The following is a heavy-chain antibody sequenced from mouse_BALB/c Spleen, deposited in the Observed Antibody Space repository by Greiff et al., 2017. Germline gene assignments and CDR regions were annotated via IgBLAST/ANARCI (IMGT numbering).Heavy chain of an antibody. Sequence: EVKLVESGGGLVKPGGSLKLSCAASGFTFSSYAMSWVRQTPEKRLEWVASISSGGSTYYPDSVKGRFTISRDNARNILYLQMSSLRSEDTAMYYCARGGITTARSYAMDYWGQGTSVTVSS. CDR2: ISSGGST. V-gene: IGHV5-6-5*01. J-gene: IGHJ4*01. CDR1: GFTFSSYA. D-gene: IGHD1-2*01. CDR3: ARGGITTARSYAMDY.